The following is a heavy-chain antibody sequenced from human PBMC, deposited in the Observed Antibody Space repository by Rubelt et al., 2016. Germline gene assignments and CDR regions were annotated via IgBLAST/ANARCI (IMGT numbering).Heavy chain of an antibody. CDR3: ATTWSGYYY. Sequence: QVQLQQWGAGLLKPSETLSLTCAVYGGSFSGYYWSWIRQPPGKGLEWIGEINHSGSTNYNPSLKSQVTISVDTSKNQFALKLSSVTAADTAVYYCATTWSGYYYWGQGTLVTVSS. CDR1: GGSFSGYY. CDR2: INHSGST. J-gene: IGHJ4*02. V-gene: IGHV4-34*01. D-gene: IGHD3-3*01.